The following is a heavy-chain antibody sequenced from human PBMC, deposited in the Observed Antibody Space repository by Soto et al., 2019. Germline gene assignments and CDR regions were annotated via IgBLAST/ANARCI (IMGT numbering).Heavy chain of an antibody. CDR3: AKDMRGSGSYYSYGIDV. CDR1: GFTFTNYA. V-gene: IGHV3-23*01. Sequence: EVQLLESGGGLVQPGGSLRLSCAASGFTFTNYAMSWVRQAPGKGLEWVSTISASGGSTYHADYVKGRCTISRDNSKNTLTMQMNILRDEDTAAYYCAKDMRGSGSYYSYGIDVWGQGTTVTVS. CDR2: ISASGGST. J-gene: IGHJ6*02. D-gene: IGHD3-10*01.